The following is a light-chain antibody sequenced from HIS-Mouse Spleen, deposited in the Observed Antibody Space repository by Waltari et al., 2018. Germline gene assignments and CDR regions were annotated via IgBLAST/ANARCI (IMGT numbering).Light chain of an antibody. CDR3: QQYNNWPWT. CDR2: GAS. J-gene: IGKJ1*01. V-gene: IGKV3-15*01. CDR1: QSVSSN. Sequence: EIVMTQSPATLSVSPGERATLSCRPSQSVSSNVAWYQQKPGQAHRLLIYGASTRATGIPARFSGSGSGTEFTLTISSMQSEDFAVYYCQQYNNWPWTFGQGTKVEIK.